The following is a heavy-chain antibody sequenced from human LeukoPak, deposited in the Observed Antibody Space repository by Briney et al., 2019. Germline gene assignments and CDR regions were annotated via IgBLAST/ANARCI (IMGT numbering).Heavy chain of an antibody. D-gene: IGHD3-22*01. CDR1: GVTFSDYW. CDR3: AKDYWRGVVVITTGSCFDI. CDR2: VDLAGEYT. J-gene: IGHJ3*02. V-gene: IGHV3-74*01. Sequence: GGSQRLSCAASGVTFSDYWMHWVRQTPGKGLMWVSTVDLAGEYTTYADSVKGRFTISRDNSKNTLYLQMNSLRAEDMAVYYCAKDYWRGVVVITTGSCFDIWGQGTMVTVSS.